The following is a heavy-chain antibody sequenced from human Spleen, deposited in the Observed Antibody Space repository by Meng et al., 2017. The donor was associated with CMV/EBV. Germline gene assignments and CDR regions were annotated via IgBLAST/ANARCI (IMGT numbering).Heavy chain of an antibody. Sequence: LSLTCVASGFKFSDYYMSWIRQAPGKGLEWVSYITSGSTTYYGDSVKGRFTVSRDNAKNSLYLQMKSLRAEDTAVYYCARGPSSSLGHYGMDVWGQGTTVTVSS. D-gene: IGHD6-19*01. CDR2: ITSGSTT. J-gene: IGHJ6*02. CDR3: ARGPSSSLGHYGMDV. V-gene: IGHV3-11*01. CDR1: GFKFSDYY.